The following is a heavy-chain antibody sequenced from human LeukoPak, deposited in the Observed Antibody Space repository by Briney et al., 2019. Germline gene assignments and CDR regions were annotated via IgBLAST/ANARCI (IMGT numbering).Heavy chain of an antibody. V-gene: IGHV4-39*01. J-gene: IGHJ6*03. CDR1: GGSISSSSYY. CDR2: IYYSGST. Sequence: SETLSLTCTVSGGSISSSSYYWGWIRQPPGKGLEWIGSIYYSGSTYYNPSLKSRVTVSVDTSKNQFSLKLGSVTAADTAVYYCARVLRYFDWLYYYYYYMDVWGKGTTVTISS. CDR3: ARVLRYFDWLYYYYYYMDV. D-gene: IGHD3-9*01.